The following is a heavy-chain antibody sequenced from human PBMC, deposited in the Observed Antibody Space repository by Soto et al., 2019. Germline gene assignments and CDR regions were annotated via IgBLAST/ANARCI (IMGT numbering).Heavy chain of an antibody. D-gene: IGHD4-17*01. V-gene: IGHV3-23*01. CDR3: AAPYGDYNGMDV. J-gene: IGHJ6*02. CDR2: ISGSGGST. Sequence: EVQLLESGGGLVQPGGSLRLSCAASGFTFSSYAMSWVRQAPGKGLEWVSAISGSGGSTYYADSVKGRFTISRDNSMNTLYLQMNSLRAEDTAVYYCAAPYGDYNGMDVWGQGTTVTVSS. CDR1: GFTFSSYA.